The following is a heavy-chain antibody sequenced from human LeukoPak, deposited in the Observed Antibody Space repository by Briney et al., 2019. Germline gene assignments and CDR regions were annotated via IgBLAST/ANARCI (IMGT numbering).Heavy chain of an antibody. CDR2: ISSSSSYI. CDR1: GFTFSSYS. D-gene: IGHD6-13*01. Sequence: SGGSLRLSCAASGFTFSSYSMNWVRQAPGKGLEWVSSISSSSSYIYYADSVKGRFTISRDNAKNSLYLQMNSLRAEDTAVYYCAREELGYYYYMDVWGKGTTVTVSS. CDR3: AREELGYYYYMDV. V-gene: IGHV3-21*01. J-gene: IGHJ6*03.